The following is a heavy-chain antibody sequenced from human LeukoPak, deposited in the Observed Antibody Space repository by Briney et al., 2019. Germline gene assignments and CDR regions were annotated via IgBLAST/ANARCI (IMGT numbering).Heavy chain of an antibody. CDR1: GFTFSSYS. J-gene: IGHJ4*02. CDR3: AKDTAPLGATKEFDH. Sequence: PGGSLRLSCAASGFTFSSYSMNWVRQAPGKGLEWVSSISSSSSYIYYADSVKGRFTISRDNAKNSLYLQMNSLRVDDTAVYYCAKDTAPLGATKEFDHWGQGTLVTVSS. CDR2: ISSSSSYI. D-gene: IGHD1-26*01. V-gene: IGHV3-21*04.